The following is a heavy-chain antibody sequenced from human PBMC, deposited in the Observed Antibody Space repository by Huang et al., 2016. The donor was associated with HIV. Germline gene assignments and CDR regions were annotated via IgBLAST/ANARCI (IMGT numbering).Heavy chain of an antibody. CDR2: FDPEIGET. J-gene: IGHJ4*02. CDR3: ATGFDVFFDF. V-gene: IGHV1-24*01. D-gene: IGHD3-9*01. Sequence: QVQLVQSRAEVKKPGASVKVSCKVSEYTLTELSRHWVRQPPGKGLEWMGCFDPEIGETIYAQKFQGRVTMTEDTSTETAFMELSGLRPEDTAVYYCATGFDVFFDFWGQGTLVTVSS. CDR1: EYTLTELS.